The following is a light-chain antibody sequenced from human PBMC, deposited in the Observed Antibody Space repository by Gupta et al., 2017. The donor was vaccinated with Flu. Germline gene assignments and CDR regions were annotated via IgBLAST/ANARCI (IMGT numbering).Light chain of an antibody. CDR2: DVT. J-gene: IGLJ3*02. CDR1: SSDVGGYNY. V-gene: IGLV2-11*01. Sequence: SALPQPRSVSGSPGQSVTITPTGSSSDVGGYNYVSWYQQYPGKAPSLMIYDVTKRPSGVPDRCFGAKSGNTASLTISGLQADEEADYYCSSYAGSYTFWVFGGGTKLTVL. CDR3: SSYAGSYTFWV.